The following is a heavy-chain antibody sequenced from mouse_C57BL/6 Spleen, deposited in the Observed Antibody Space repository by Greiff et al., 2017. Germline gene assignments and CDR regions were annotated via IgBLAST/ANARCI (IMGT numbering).Heavy chain of an antibody. V-gene: IGHV14-1*01. Sequence: EVQLQQSGAELVRPGASVKLSCTASGFNIKDYYMHWVKQRPEQGLEWIGRIDPEDGDTEYAPKFQGKATMTADTSSNTAYLQLSSLTSEDTAVYYCTTCSTTVVATYYAMDYWGQGTSVTVSS. CDR1: GFNIKDYY. D-gene: IGHD1-1*01. J-gene: IGHJ4*01. CDR2: IDPEDGDT. CDR3: TTCSTTVVATYYAMDY.